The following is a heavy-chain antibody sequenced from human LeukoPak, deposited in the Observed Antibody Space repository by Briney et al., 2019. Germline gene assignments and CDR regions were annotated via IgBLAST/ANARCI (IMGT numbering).Heavy chain of an antibody. CDR3: AREPTDYDSSGKYDY. D-gene: IGHD3-22*01. V-gene: IGHV1-2*02. CDR2: INPNSGGT. J-gene: IGHJ4*02. CDR1: GYTFTGYY. Sequence: ASVKVSCKASGYTFTGYYMHWVRQAPGQGLEWMGWINPNSGGTNYAQKFQGRVTMTRDTSISTAYMELSRLRSEDTAVYYCAREPTDYDSSGKYDYWGQGTLVTVSS.